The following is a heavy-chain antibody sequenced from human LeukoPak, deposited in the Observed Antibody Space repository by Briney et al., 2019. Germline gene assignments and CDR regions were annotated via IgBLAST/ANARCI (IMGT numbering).Heavy chain of an antibody. CDR1: GFTSSSYG. CDR2: VSGSGGNT. V-gene: IGHV3-23*01. CDR3: AKDRSCSGGSCYWDY. D-gene: IGHD2-15*01. J-gene: IGHJ4*02. Sequence: GGSLRLSCAASGFTSSSYGMSWVRQAQEKGLEWVGGVSGSGGNTNYADSVKGRFTISRDNSKNTLYLQMNSLRAEDTAVYYCAKDRSCSGGSCYWDYWGQETLVTVSS.